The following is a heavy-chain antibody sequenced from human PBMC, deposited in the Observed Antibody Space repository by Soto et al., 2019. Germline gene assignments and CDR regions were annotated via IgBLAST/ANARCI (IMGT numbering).Heavy chain of an antibody. Sequence: PGGSLRLSCAASGFTSSSVAMAWVRQAPGKGLEWVSSITDSGGSTDYADSVKGRFTISRDNSRNTLYLQMNSLRADDTAVYYCAKLYWNPRYFDYWGQGTRVTVSS. D-gene: IGHD1-1*01. CDR2: ITDSGGST. J-gene: IGHJ4*02. V-gene: IGHV3-23*01. CDR1: GFTSSSVA. CDR3: AKLYWNPRYFDY.